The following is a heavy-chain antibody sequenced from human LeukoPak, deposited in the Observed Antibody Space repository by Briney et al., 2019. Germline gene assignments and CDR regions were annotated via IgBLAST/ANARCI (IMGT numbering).Heavy chain of an antibody. Sequence: ASVKVSCKASGYTFTSYDINWVRQATGQGLEWMGWMNPNSGNTGYAQKFQGRVTMTRNTSISTAYMELSSLRSEDTAVYYCARTAGATAPYYYYMDVWGKGTTVTISS. CDR3: ARTAGATAPYYYYMDV. V-gene: IGHV1-8*01. CDR2: MNPNSGNT. D-gene: IGHD1-26*01. J-gene: IGHJ6*03. CDR1: GYTFTSYD.